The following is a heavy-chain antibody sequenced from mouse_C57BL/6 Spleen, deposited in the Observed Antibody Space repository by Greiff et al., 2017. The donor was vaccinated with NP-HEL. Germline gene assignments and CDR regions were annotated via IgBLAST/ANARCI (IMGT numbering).Heavy chain of an antibody. CDR1: GYTFTSYW. Sequence: QVQLKQPGAELVKPGASVKLSCKASGYTFTSYWMHWVKQRPGQGLEWIGMIHPNSGSTNYNEKFKSKATLTVDKSSSTAYMQLSSLTSEDSAVYYCATLYYGSSLFDYWGQGTTLTVSS. J-gene: IGHJ2*01. CDR2: IHPNSGST. CDR3: ATLYYGSSLFDY. V-gene: IGHV1-64*01. D-gene: IGHD1-1*01.